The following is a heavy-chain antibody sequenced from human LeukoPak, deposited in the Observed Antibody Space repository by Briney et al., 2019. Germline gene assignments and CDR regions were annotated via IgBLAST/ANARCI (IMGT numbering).Heavy chain of an antibody. V-gene: IGHV4-39*07. D-gene: IGHD3-22*01. CDR2: IYYSGST. CDR3: ARERISSGYYYDY. Sequence: SETLSLTCTVSGGSTSSSSYYWGWIRQPPGKGLEWIGSIYYSGSTYYNPSLKSRVTISVDTSKNQFSLKLSSVTAADTAVYYCARERISSGYYYDYWGQGTLVTVSS. CDR1: GGSTSSSSYY. J-gene: IGHJ4*02.